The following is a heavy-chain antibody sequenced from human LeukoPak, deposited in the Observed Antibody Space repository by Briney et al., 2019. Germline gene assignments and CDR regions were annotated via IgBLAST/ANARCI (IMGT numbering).Heavy chain of an antibody. CDR3: ARDQREYSYGGLDY. D-gene: IGHD5-18*01. CDR2: IYYSGST. Sequence: SLFLTCTLTGGSISRYCWCWIRQPPGKGLEWIGYIYYSGSTNYNPSLKSRVTISVDTSKNKFSLKLSSVTAADTAVYYCARDQREYSYGGLDYWGQGTLVTVSS. V-gene: IGHV4-59*01. J-gene: IGHJ4*02. CDR1: GGSISRYC.